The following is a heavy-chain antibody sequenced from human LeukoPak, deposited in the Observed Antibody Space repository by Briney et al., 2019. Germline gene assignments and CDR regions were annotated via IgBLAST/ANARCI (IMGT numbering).Heavy chain of an antibody. CDR1: GFTFSSYS. J-gene: IGHJ6*02. CDR3: ARVRLGRYYYYGMDV. V-gene: IGHV3-48*04. CDR2: ISSSSSTI. D-gene: IGHD6-19*01. Sequence: GGSLRLSCAASGFTFSSYSMNWVRQAPGKGLEWVSYISSSSSTIYYADSVRGRFTISRDNAKNSLYLQMNSLRAEDTAVYYCARVRLGRYYYYGMDVWGQGTTVTVSS.